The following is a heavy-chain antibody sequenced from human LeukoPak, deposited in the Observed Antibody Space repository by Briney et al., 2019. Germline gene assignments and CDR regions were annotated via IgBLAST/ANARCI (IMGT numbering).Heavy chain of an antibody. V-gene: IGHV1-24*01. CDR2: FDPEDGET. CDR3: ATLRTVTFRGPNWFDP. D-gene: IGHD4-17*01. CDR1: GHTLTELS. Sequence: ASVKVSCKVSGHTLTELSMHWVRQAPGKGLEWMGGFDPEDGETIYAQKFQGRVTMTEDTSTDTAYMELSSLRSEDTAVYYCATLRTVTFRGPNWFDPWGQGTLVTVSS. J-gene: IGHJ5*02.